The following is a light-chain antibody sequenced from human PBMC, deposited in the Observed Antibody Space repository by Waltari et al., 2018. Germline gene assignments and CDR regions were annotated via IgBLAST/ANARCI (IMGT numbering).Light chain of an antibody. CDR1: SDDIGNYNY. J-gene: IGLJ3*02. CDR2: EVS. Sequence: QSALTQVAAVSGAPGQSITISCTGTSDDIGNYNYVYWVQQNPGKAPKVIIYEVSNRPSRVSERFSGSKSGDTASLTISGLQAEDEAHYYCISYTSANTWVFGGGTKLTVL. CDR3: ISYTSANTWV. V-gene: IGLV2-14*01.